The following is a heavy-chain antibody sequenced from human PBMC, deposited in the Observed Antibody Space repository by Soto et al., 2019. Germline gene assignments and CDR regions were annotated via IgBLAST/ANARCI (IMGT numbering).Heavy chain of an antibody. V-gene: IGHV3-23*01. J-gene: IGHJ4*02. CDR1: GFGFAGYA. Sequence: GGSLRLSCAASGFGFAGYALTWVRLAPGKGLEWVASISGGGGSTYYTDSVKGRFSISRDNSNRVVYLQMGSLTAGDTAVYYCAKTETFNGYYNAFDYWGQGTRVTVSS. D-gene: IGHD3-9*01. CDR3: AKTETFNGYYNAFDY. CDR2: ISGGGGST.